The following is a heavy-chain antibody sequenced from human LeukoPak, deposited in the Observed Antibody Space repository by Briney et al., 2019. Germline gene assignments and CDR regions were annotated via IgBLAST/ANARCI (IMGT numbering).Heavy chain of an antibody. V-gene: IGHV1-69*01. D-gene: IGHD2-15*01. Sequence: GASVTVSFKASGGTFTSYAISWVRQAPGQGLEWMGGIIPIFGTANYAQKFQGRVTITADESTSTAYMELSSLRSEDTAVYYCAREQFSAAPQDAFDIWGQGTMVTVSS. CDR2: IIPIFGTA. CDR3: AREQFSAAPQDAFDI. CDR1: GGTFTSYA. J-gene: IGHJ3*02.